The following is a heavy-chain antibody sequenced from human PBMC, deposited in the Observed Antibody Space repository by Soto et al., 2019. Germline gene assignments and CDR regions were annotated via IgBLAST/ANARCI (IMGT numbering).Heavy chain of an antibody. CDR3: EKRAHSTGDYYGMDV. Sequence: HPGGALRLSCAAAGFTFSSYGMHWVRQAPGKGLEWVAVISYDGSNKYYADSVKGRFTISRDNSKNTLYLQMNSLRAEDTAVYYCEKRAHSTGDYYGMDVWGQGTTVTVSS. CDR2: ISYDGSNK. J-gene: IGHJ6*02. V-gene: IGHV3-30*18. D-gene: IGHD6-19*01. CDR1: GFTFSSYG.